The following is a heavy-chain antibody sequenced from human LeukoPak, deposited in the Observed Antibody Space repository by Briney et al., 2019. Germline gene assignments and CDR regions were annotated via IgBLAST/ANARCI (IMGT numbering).Heavy chain of an antibody. J-gene: IGHJ4*02. Sequence: PGGSLRLSCAASGFTFSSYGMSWVRQAPGKGLEWVSSIIGTGGSTHYADSVKGRFTISRDNSKNTLYLQMNSLRAEDTAVYYCAKDWYYYGSGSSNAFDYWGQGTLVTVSS. CDR2: IIGTGGST. V-gene: IGHV3-23*01. D-gene: IGHD3-10*01. CDR3: AKDWYYYGSGSSNAFDY. CDR1: GFTFSSYG.